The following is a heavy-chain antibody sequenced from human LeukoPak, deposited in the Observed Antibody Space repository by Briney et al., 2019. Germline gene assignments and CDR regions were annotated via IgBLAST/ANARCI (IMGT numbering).Heavy chain of an antibody. V-gene: IGHV3-48*02. CDR2: ISSSSSSI. CDR1: GFIFGGFT. CDR3: AKGRTTLGRGSDY. Sequence: SGGSLRLSCAASGFIFGGFTMNWVRQAPGKGLEWVSYISSSSSSIYYADSVKGRFTIPRDDAKHSLYLQMNSLSDEDTAVYYCAKGRTTLGRGSDYWGQGTLVTVSS. J-gene: IGHJ4*02. D-gene: IGHD1-1*01.